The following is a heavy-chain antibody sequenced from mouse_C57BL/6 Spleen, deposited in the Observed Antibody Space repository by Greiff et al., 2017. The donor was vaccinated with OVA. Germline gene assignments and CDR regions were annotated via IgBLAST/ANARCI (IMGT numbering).Heavy chain of an antibody. CDR2: INPSSGYT. J-gene: IGHJ4*01. CDR1: GYTFTSYW. V-gene: IGHV1-7*01. CDR3: ARGGDGHDGYAMDY. Sequence: QVQLKQSGAELAKPVASVKLSCKASGYTFTSYWMHWVKQRPGQGLEWIGYINPSSGYTKYNQKFKDKATLTADKSSSTAYMQLSSLTYEDTAVYYCARGGDGHDGYAMDYWGQGTSVTVSS. D-gene: IGHD2-3*01.